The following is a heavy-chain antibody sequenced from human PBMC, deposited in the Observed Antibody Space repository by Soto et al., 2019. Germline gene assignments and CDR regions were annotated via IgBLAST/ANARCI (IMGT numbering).Heavy chain of an antibody. CDR1: GYTFTSYD. J-gene: IGHJ6*04. V-gene: IGHV1-8*01. CDR2: MNPNSGNT. CDR3: AISPVSVFWGVFYLYSHYGRDV. D-gene: IGHD3-3*01. Sequence: ASVKVSCKASGYTFTSYDINWVRQATGQGLEWMGWMNPNSGNTGYAQKFQGRVTMTRNTSISTAYMELSSLRSEDTAVYYCAISPVSVFWGVFYLYSHYGRDVWGTGPMLT.